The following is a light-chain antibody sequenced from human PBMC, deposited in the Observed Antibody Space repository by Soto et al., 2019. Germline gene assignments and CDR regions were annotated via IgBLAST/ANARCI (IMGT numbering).Light chain of an antibody. CDR2: LEGSGSY. J-gene: IGLJ3*02. CDR3: ETWDSNTRV. Sequence: QLVLTQSSSASASLGSSVKLTCTLSSGHSSYIIAWHQQQPGKAPRYLMKLEGSGSYNKGSGVPDRFSGSSSGADRYLTISNLPFEDEADYYCETWDSNTRVFGGGTKLTV. V-gene: IGLV4-60*02. CDR1: SGHSSYI.